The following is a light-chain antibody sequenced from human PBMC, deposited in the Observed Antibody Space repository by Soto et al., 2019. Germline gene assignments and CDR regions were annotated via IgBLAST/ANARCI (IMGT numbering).Light chain of an antibody. CDR2: AAS. CDR3: QQSYSTPPT. V-gene: IGKV1-39*01. CDR1: QSISTY. Sequence: DIQMTQSPSSLSASVGDRATITCRASQSISTYLNWYHQTQGKAPKLLIYAASSLQSGVPSRFSGSGSGTDFTLTISSLHPEDSATYYCQQSYSTPPTFGQGTKVDIK. J-gene: IGKJ1*01.